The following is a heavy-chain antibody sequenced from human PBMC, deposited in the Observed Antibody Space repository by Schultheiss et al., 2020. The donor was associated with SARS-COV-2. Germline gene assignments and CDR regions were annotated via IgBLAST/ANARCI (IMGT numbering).Heavy chain of an antibody. Sequence: ETLSLTCTVSGGSIRSYYWSWIRQPPGKGLEWVSSISSSSSYIYYADSVKGRFTISRDNSKNTLYLQMNSLRAEDTAVYYCARGDIAAAGIDYWGQGTLVTVSS. CDR1: GGSIRSYY. CDR3: ARGDIAAAGIDY. CDR2: ISSSSSYI. D-gene: IGHD6-13*01. J-gene: IGHJ4*02. V-gene: IGHV3-21*04.